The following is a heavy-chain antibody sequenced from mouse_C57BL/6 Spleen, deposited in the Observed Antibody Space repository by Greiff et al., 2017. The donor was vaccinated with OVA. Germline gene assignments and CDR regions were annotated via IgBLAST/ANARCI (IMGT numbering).Heavy chain of an antibody. CDR2: ISSGGSYT. CDR1: GFTFSSYG. J-gene: IGHJ2*01. V-gene: IGHV5-6*01. CDR3: ARHLTGTAPFDY. D-gene: IGHD4-1*01. Sequence: EVKLMESGGDLVKPGGSLKLSCAASGFTFSSYGMSWVRQTPDKRLEWVATISSGGSYTYYPDSVKGRFTISRDNAKNTLYLQMSSLKSEDTAMYYCARHLTGTAPFDYWGQGTTLTVSS.